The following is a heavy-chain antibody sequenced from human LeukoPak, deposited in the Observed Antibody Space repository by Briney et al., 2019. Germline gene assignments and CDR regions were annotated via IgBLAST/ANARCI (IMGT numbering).Heavy chain of an antibody. CDR1: GFTFSSYG. V-gene: IGHV3-30*18. Sequence: GGSLRLSCAASGFTFSSYGMHWVRQAPGKGLEWVAVISYDGSNKYYADSVKGRFTISRDNSKNTLYLQMNSLRAEDTAVYYCAKDRFGYRPTILFDYWGQGTLVTVSS. CDR3: AKDRFGYRPTILFDY. D-gene: IGHD3-22*01. J-gene: IGHJ4*02. CDR2: ISYDGSNK.